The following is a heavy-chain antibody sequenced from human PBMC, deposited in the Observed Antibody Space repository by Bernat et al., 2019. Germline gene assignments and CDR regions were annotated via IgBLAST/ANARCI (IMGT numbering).Heavy chain of an antibody. J-gene: IGHJ6*02. CDR3: ARDREARPGYYYYGMDV. CDR2: IYYIGST. D-gene: IGHD6-6*01. Sequence: QVQLQESGPGLVKPSQTLSLTCTVSGGSISSGGYYWSWIRQHPGKGLEWIGYIYYIGSTYYNPSLKSRVTISVDTSKNQFSLKLSSVTAADTAVYYCARDREARPGYYYYGMDVWGQGTTVTVSS. CDR1: GGSISSGGYY. V-gene: IGHV4-31*03.